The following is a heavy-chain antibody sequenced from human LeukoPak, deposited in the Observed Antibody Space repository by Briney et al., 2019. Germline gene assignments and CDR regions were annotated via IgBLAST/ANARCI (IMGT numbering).Heavy chain of an antibody. J-gene: IGHJ5*02. CDR1: GGFISSYY. Sequence: SETLSLTCTVSGGFISSYYWSWIRQPPGKGLEWIGYIYYSGSTNYNPSLKSRVTISVDTSKNQFSLKLSSVTATDTAVYYCARTLTLPNKWLRIARGSSWFDPWGQGTLVTVSS. V-gene: IGHV4-59*12. CDR3: ARTLTLPNKWLRIARGSSWFDP. D-gene: IGHD5-12*01. CDR2: IYYSGST.